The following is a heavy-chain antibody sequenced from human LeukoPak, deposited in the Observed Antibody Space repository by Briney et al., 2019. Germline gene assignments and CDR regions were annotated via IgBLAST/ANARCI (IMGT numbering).Heavy chain of an antibody. J-gene: IGHJ4*02. Sequence: ASVKVSCKASNYTFTDYYMHWVRQAPGQGLEWMGWIHPNSGGTSYAQKFQGRVTMTRDTSISTAYMELSRLRSDDTAVYYCAREEQWLVKDWGQGTLVTVSS. D-gene: IGHD6-19*01. CDR2: IHPNSGGT. CDR1: NYTFTDYY. V-gene: IGHV1-2*02. CDR3: AREEQWLVKD.